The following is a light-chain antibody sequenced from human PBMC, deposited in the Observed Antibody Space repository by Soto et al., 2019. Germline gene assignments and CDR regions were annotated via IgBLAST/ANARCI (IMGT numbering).Light chain of an antibody. CDR2: LGS. V-gene: IGKV2-28*01. J-gene: IGKJ4*01. Sequence: EIVLTQSPLSLPVTPGEPASISCRSSQNLLHSNGYNYLNWYLQKPGQSPQLLIYLGSNRASGVTDRFNGSGSGTDFTLTINRVEAEDVGLYFCAQGLATPFTFGLRTKLHIK. CDR1: QNLLHSNGYNY. CDR3: AQGLATPFT.